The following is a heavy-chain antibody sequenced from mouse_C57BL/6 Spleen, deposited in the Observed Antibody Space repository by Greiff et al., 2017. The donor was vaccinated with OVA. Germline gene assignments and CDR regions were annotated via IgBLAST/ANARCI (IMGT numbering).Heavy chain of an antibody. CDR1: GFSLTSYG. D-gene: IGHD2-4*01. CDR2: IWSGGST. V-gene: IGHV2-2*01. CDR3: AREHYDYDGGFYYAMDY. Sequence: QVQLKQSGPGLVQPSQSLSITCTVSGFSLTSYGVHWVRQSPGTGLEWLGVIWSGGSTDYNAAFISRLSISKDNSKSQVFFKMNSLQADDTAIYYCAREHYDYDGGFYYAMDYWGQGTSVTVSS. J-gene: IGHJ4*01.